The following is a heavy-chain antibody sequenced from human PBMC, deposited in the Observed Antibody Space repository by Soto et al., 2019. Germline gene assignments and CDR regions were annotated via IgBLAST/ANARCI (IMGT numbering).Heavy chain of an antibody. CDR1: GFTFSGSA. CDR3: TRTNTDATVASPLDY. V-gene: IGHV3-73*01. CDR2: IRSKGNNYAT. Sequence: GGSLRLSCAASGFTFSGSAMHWVRQASGKGLEWVGRIRSKGNNYATAFAASVKGRFTISRDDSNNTAFLQMNSLKTEDTAVYYCTRTNTDATVASPLDYWGQGTLVTVSS. D-gene: IGHD1-1*01. J-gene: IGHJ4*02.